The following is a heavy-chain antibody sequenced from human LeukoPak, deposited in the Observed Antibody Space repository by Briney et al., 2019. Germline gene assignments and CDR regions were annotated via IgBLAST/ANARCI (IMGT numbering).Heavy chain of an antibody. D-gene: IGHD3-22*01. V-gene: IGHV1-69*10. J-gene: IGHJ6*02. CDR2: IIPILGIA. CDR3: ARDPGYYDSSGYYYYGMDV. Sequence: SVKVSFKASGGTFSSYTISWVRQAPGQGLEWMGRIIPILGIANYAQKFQGRVTITADKSTSTAYMELSSLRSDDTAVYYCARDPGYYDSSGYYYYGMDVWGQGTTVTVSS. CDR1: GGTFSSYT.